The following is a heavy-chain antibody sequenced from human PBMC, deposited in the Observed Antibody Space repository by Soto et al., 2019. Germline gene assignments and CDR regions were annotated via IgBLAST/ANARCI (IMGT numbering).Heavy chain of an antibody. CDR2: ISGSGGST. V-gene: IGHV3-23*01. CDR3: AKVGGIQLWLWFYGMDV. D-gene: IGHD5-18*01. CDR1: GFTFSSYA. J-gene: IGHJ6*02. Sequence: GGSLRLSCAASGFTFSSYAMSWVRQAPGKGLEWVSAISGSGGSTYYADSVKGRFTISRDNSKNTLYLQMNSLRAEDTAVYYCAKVGGIQLWLWFYGMDVWGQGTKVTVS.